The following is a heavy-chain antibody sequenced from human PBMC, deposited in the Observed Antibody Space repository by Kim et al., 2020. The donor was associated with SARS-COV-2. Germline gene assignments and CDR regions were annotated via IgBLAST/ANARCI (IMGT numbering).Heavy chain of an antibody. CDR3: ARGGLVVVVAATHY. D-gene: IGHD2-15*01. CDR2: ISYDGSNN. J-gene: IGHJ4*02. V-gene: IGHV3-30-3*01. CDR1: GFTFSSYA. Sequence: GGSLRLSCAASGFTFSSYAMHWVRQAPGKGLEWVAVISYDGSNNYYADSVKGRFTISRDNSKNTLYLQMNSLRAEDTAVYYCARGGLVVVVAATHYWGQGLLVTVSS.